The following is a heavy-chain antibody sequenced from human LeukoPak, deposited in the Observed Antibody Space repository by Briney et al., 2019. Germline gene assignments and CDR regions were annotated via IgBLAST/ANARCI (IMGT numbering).Heavy chain of an antibody. V-gene: IGHV4-39*01. D-gene: IGHD3-3*01. CDR2: IYYSGST. CDR3: ASRIFGVVINDY. Sequence: QTSETLSLTCTVSGGSISSSSYYWGWIRQPPGKGLEWIGSIYYSGSTYYNPSLKSRVTISVDTSKNQFSLKRSSVTAADTAVYYCASRIFGVVINDYWGQGTLVTVSS. J-gene: IGHJ4*02. CDR1: GGSISSSSYY.